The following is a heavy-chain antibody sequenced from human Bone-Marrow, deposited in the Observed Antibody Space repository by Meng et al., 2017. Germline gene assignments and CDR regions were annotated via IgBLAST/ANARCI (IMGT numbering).Heavy chain of an antibody. D-gene: IGHD1-26*01. V-gene: IGHV1-24*01. Sequence: ASVKVSCKVSGYTLTELSMHWVRQAPGKGLEWMGGFDPEDGETIYAQKFQGRVTMTEDTSTDTAYMELSRLRSDDTAVYYCAVRPLVGPTAEVDYWGQGTLVTVSS. CDR2: FDPEDGET. CDR3: AVRPLVGPTAEVDY. CDR1: GYTLTELS. J-gene: IGHJ4*02.